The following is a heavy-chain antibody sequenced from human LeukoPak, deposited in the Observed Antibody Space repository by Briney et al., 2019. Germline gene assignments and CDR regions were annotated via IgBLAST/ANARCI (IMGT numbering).Heavy chain of an antibody. D-gene: IGHD2-8*01. Sequence: GGTLRLSCAASGFTFDDYAMHWVRQAPGKGLEWVSGISWNSGSIGYADSVKGRFTISRDNSKNTLYLQMNSLRAEDTAVYYCACTLNTPELDAFDIWGQGTMVTVSS. J-gene: IGHJ3*02. CDR3: ACTLNTPELDAFDI. CDR1: GFTFDDYA. V-gene: IGHV3-9*01. CDR2: ISWNSGSI.